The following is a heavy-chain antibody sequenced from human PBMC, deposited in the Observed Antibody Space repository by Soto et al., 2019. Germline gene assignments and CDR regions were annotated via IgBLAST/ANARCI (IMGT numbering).Heavy chain of an antibody. J-gene: IGHJ4*02. CDR3: AKSTFYDYVWGSYRSELLYFDY. V-gene: IGHV3-30*18. D-gene: IGHD3-16*01. Sequence: QVQLVESGGGVVQPGRSLRLSCAASGFTFSSYDMHWVRQAPGKGLEWVALISYDGSNKYYADSVMVRFTISRDNSKNPLNLQMNRLRADDTAVYYCAKSTFYDYVWGSYRSELLYFDYWGQGTLVTVSS. CDR1: GFTFSSYD. CDR2: ISYDGSNK.